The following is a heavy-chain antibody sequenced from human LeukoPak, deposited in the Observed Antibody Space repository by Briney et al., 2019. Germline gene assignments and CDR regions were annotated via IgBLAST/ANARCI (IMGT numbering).Heavy chain of an antibody. J-gene: IGHJ6*04. V-gene: IGHV3-48*03. D-gene: IGHD3-10*02. CDR1: GFTFSSYE. Sequence: GWSLRLSCAASGFTFSSYEMNWVRQAPGKGRDGVSYISSSGSTIYYADSVKGRFTISRDNAKNSLYLQMNSLRAEDTAVYYCAELGITMIGGVWGKGTTVTISS. CDR2: ISSSGSTI. CDR3: AELGITMIGGV.